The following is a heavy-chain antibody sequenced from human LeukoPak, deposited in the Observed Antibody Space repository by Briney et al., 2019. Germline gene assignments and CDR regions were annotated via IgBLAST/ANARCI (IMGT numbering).Heavy chain of an antibody. J-gene: IGHJ1*01. CDR3: ASGPSSGYYYEYFQH. CDR2: IIPIFGTA. V-gene: IGHV1-69*05. Sequence: ASVKVSCKASRGTFSSYAISWVRQAPGQGLEWMGGIIPIFGTANYAQKFQGRVTITTDESTSTAYMELSSLRSEDTAVYYCASGPSSGYYYEYFQHWGQGTLVTVSS. D-gene: IGHD3-22*01. CDR1: RGTFSSYA.